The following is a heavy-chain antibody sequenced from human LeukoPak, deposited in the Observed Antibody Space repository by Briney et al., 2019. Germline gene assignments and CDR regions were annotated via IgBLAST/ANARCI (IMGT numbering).Heavy chain of an antibody. CDR1: GFTFSHSW. CDR3: VKDSGWFHFDS. V-gene: IGHV3-7*03. CDR2: IKEDGSSQ. D-gene: IGHD6-19*01. Sequence: GGSLRLSCVASGFTFSHSWMTWVRQAPGKGLEWVGHIKEDGSSQNYADSVKGRFTISRDNAKSSLHLQMNGLRAEDTAMYYCVKDSGWFHFDSWGQETLVTVSS. J-gene: IGHJ4*02.